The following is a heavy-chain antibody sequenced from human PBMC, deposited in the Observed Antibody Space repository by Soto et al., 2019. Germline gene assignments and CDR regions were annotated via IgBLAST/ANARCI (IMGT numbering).Heavy chain of an antibody. Sequence: EVQLLESGGGLVQPGGSLRLSCAASGFTFSGYAMSWVRQVPGKGLEWVSSVSGSGEKTYYADSVKGRFTISRDNYKNTLYLQRNSLRAEDTAAYYCAKVCLYSSAGSSGFDYWGQGALVTVSS. CDR3: AKVCLYSSAGSSGFDY. V-gene: IGHV3-23*01. D-gene: IGHD6-19*01. CDR2: VSGSGEKT. J-gene: IGHJ4*02. CDR1: GFTFSGYA.